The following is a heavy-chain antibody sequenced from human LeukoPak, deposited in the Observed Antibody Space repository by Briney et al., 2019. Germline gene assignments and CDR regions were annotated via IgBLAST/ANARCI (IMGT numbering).Heavy chain of an antibody. CDR3: ARAGSFYSSGYYYPFDY. J-gene: IGHJ4*02. CDR2: INHSGST. V-gene: IGHV4-34*01. Sequence: PSETLPLTCAVYGGSFSGYYWSWIRQPPGKGLEWIGEINHSGSTNYNPSLKSRVTISVDTSKNQFSLKLSSVTAADTAVYYCARAGSFYSSGYYYPFDYWGQGTLVTVSS. D-gene: IGHD3-22*01. CDR1: GGSFSGYY.